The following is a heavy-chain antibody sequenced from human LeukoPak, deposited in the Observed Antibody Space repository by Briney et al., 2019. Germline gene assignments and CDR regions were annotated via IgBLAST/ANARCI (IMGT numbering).Heavy chain of an antibody. D-gene: IGHD2-15*01. J-gene: IGHJ4*02. CDR3: ARGGYCSGGSCYLDY. CDR2: IYYSGST. CDR1: GGSISSSSYY. V-gene: IGHV4-39*07. Sequence: SETLSLTCTVSGGSISSSSYYWGWIRQPPGKGLEWIGSIYYSGSTYYNPSLKSRVTISVDTSKNQFSLKLSSVTAADTAVYYCARGGYCSGGSCYLDYWGQGTLVTVSS.